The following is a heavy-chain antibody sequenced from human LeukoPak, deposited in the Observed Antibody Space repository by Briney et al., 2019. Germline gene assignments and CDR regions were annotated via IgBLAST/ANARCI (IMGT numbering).Heavy chain of an antibody. V-gene: IGHV4-4*07. CDR3: ARGTRYCSGDSCQNWFDP. Sequence: SETLSLTCTVSGGSISSYYWTWIRQPAGKGLEWIGRISTSGNTYYNPSLKSRLTMSVDTSKNQFSLKLSSVTAADTAVYYCARGTRYCSGDSCQNWFDPWGQGTQVTVSS. D-gene: IGHD2-15*01. CDR1: GGSISSYY. CDR2: ISTSGNT. J-gene: IGHJ5*02.